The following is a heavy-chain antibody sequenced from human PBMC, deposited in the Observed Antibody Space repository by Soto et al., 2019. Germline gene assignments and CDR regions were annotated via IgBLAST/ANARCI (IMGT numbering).Heavy chain of an antibody. CDR3: ARDLRSYYDSSANWFDP. Sequence: TLSLTCAVSGGSISSGGYSWSWIRQPPGKGLEWIGYIYHSGSTYYNQSLKSRVTISVDRSKNQFSLKLSSVTAADTAVYYCARDLRSYYDSSANWFDPWGQGTLVTVSS. V-gene: IGHV4-30-2*01. CDR2: IYHSGST. CDR1: GGSISSGGYS. D-gene: IGHD3-22*01. J-gene: IGHJ5*02.